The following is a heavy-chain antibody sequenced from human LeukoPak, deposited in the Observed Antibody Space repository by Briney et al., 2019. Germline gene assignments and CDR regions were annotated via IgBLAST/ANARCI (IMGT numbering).Heavy chain of an antibody. V-gene: IGHV1-69*04. D-gene: IGHD2-2*01. CDR2: IIPILGIA. J-gene: IGHJ5*02. Sequence: ASVKVSCKASGGTFSSYAISWVRQAPGQGLEWMGRIIPILGIANYAQKFQGRVTITADKSTSTAYMELRSLRSEDTAVYYCARGPDIVVVPAAAFDPWGQGTLVTVSS. CDR1: GGTFSSYA. CDR3: ARGPDIVVVPAAAFDP.